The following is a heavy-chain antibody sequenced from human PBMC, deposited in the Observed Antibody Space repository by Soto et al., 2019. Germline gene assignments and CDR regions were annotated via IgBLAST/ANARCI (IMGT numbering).Heavy chain of an antibody. V-gene: IGHV3-30*18. CDR2: IANDGSNK. CDR1: GFIFSDYA. CDR3: AKSPKIRIVVVTYFDY. J-gene: IGHJ4*02. D-gene: IGHD1-26*01. Sequence: QVQLVESGGGVVQPGRSLRLSCAASGFIFSDYAMHWIRYVPGKGLEWVALIANDGSNKYYADSVKGRFTISRDNSKNKLSLQMNSLRAEDAAVYYCAKSPKIRIVVVTYFDYWGQGALVTVSS.